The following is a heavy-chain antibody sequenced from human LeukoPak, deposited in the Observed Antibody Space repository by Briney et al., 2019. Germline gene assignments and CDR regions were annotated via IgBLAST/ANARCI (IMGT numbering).Heavy chain of an antibody. CDR1: GYTFTSYD. CDR2: MNTNTGDP. V-gene: IGHV7-4-1*02. CDR3: ARDYYFYMDV. Sequence: ASVKVSCKASGYTFTSYDINWVRQAPGQGLEWMGWMNTNTGDPTYAQGFTGRFVLSLDTSVSTAYLQISSLKAEDTAVYYCARDYYFYMDVWGTGTTVIVSS. J-gene: IGHJ6*03.